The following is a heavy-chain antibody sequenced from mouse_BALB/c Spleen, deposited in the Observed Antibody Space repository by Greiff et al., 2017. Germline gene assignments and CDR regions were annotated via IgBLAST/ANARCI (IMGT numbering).Heavy chain of an antibody. CDR2: LSYSGST. CDR3: ARETYAMDY. V-gene: IGHV3-2*02. J-gene: IGHJ4*01. Sequence: EVKVEESGPGLVKPSQSLSLTCTVTGYSITSYYAWNWIRQFPGNKLEWMVYLSYSGSTSYNPSLKSRISITRDTSKNQFFLQLNSVTTEDTATYYCARETYAMDYWGEGTSVTVSS. CDR1: GYSITSYYA.